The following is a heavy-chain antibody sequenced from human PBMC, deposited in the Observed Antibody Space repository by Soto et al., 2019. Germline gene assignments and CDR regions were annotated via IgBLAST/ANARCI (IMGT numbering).Heavy chain of an antibody. CDR1: GLTLQDYA. Sequence: EVQLVESGGGLVQPGGSLRLSCAGSGLTLQDYAMHWVRQAPGKGLEWVSGIYYNSNRIDYADSVKGRFTISRDNARNSLYLQMNSLRTEDTALYYCGKDISPGGMDVWGRGIMVTVSS. CDR3: GKDISPGGMDV. CDR2: IYYNSNRI. J-gene: IGHJ6*04. V-gene: IGHV3-9*01.